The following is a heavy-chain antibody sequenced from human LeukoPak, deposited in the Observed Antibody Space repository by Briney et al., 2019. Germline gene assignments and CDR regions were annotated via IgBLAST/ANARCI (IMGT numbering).Heavy chain of an antibody. J-gene: IGHJ6*02. V-gene: IGHV3-74*01. CDR1: GFTFSSYA. Sequence: PGGSLRLSCAASGFTFSSYAMSWVRQAPGKGLEWVSRINSDGSSTSYADSVKGRFTISRDNAKNTLYLQMNSLRVEDTAVYYCARVRSGSSAGNYGMDVWGQGTTVTVSS. CDR2: INSDGSST. CDR3: ARVRSGSSAGNYGMDV. D-gene: IGHD1-26*01.